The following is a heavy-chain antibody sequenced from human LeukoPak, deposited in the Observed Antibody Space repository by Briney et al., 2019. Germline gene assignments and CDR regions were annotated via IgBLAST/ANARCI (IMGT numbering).Heavy chain of an antibody. Sequence: GGSLRLSCAASGFTFNRSWMSWVRQAPGKGLEWVANIKQDGSKKYYVDSVKGRFTISRDNAKNSLYLQMNSLRAEDTAVFYCARAQFTMVRGVAIPLFDYWGQGTLVTVSS. CDR2: IKQDGSKK. V-gene: IGHV3-7*03. CDR1: GFTFNRSW. J-gene: IGHJ4*02. CDR3: ARAQFTMVRGVAIPLFDY. D-gene: IGHD3-10*01.